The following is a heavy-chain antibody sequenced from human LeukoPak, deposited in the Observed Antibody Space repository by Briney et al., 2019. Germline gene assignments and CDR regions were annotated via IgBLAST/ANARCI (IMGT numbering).Heavy chain of an antibody. J-gene: IGHJ4*02. CDR3: AREIDRDGYNRFFDY. CDR2: INAGNGNT. CDR1: GYTFTTYT. Sequence: ASVKVTCKASGYTFTTYTMHWVRQAPGQRLEWMGWINAGNGNTKYSQKLQSRVTITRDTSASTAYMDLSSLRSEDTAVYYCAREIDRDGYNRFFDYWGQGTLVTVSS. V-gene: IGHV1-3*01. D-gene: IGHD5-24*01.